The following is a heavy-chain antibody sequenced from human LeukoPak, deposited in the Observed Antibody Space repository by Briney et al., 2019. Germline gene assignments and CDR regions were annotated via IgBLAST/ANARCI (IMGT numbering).Heavy chain of an antibody. Sequence: SETLSLTCTVSGGSISSYYWSWIRQPPGKGLEWIGYIYYSGSTNYNPSLKSRVTISVDTSKNQFSLKLSSVTAADTAVYCCARVNGDHDAFDIWGQGTMVTVSS. V-gene: IGHV4-59*01. D-gene: IGHD4-17*01. CDR1: GGSISSYY. CDR3: ARVNGDHDAFDI. CDR2: IYYSGST. J-gene: IGHJ3*02.